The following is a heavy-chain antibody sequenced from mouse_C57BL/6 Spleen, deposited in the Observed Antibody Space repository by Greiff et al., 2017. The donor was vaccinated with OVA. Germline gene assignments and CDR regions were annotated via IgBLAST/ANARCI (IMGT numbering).Heavy chain of an antibody. V-gene: IGHV2-2*01. J-gene: IGHJ2*01. D-gene: IGHD3-2*02. Sequence: QVQLKESGPGLVQPSQSLSITCTVSGFSLTSYGVHWVRQSPGKGLEWLGVIWSGGSTDYNAAFISRLSISKDNSKSQVFFKMNSLQADDTAIYYCARNGRTAHDYFDYWGQGTTLTVSS. CDR2: IWSGGST. CDR1: GFSLTSYG. CDR3: ARNGRTAHDYFDY.